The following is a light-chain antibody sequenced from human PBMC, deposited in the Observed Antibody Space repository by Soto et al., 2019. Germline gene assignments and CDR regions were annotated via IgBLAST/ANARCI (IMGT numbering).Light chain of an antibody. J-gene: IGKJ1*01. CDR2: KAS. CDR3: QQYDTYTGA. Sequence: AIRMTQSPSSFSASTGDRGTITCRASQGISSYLAWYQQKPGKAPKLLIYKASSSESGVPSRFSGSGVGTEFTLTISNLQPEDSATYSCQQYDTYTGAFGQGPKV. V-gene: IGKV1-8*01. CDR1: QGISSY.